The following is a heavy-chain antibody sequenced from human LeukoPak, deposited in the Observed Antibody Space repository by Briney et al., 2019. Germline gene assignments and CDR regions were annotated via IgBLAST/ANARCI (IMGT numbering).Heavy chain of an antibody. CDR1: GFSFSSYG. CDR3: AKDQGASSYSFDY. Sequence: GGSLRLSCAASGFSFSSYGMSWVRQAPGKGLEWISAITGSGGTTYYADSVEGRFTISRDNSKNTLYLQVNSLRAEDTAVYYCAKDQGASSYSFDYWGRGTLVTVSS. J-gene: IGHJ4*02. D-gene: IGHD1-26*01. V-gene: IGHV3-23*01. CDR2: ITGSGGTT.